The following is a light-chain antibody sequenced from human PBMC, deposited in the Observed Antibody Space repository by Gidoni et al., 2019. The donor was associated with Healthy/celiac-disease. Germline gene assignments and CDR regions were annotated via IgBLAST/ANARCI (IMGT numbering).Light chain of an antibody. CDR3: SSYAGSNNYVV. CDR1: SSDVGGYNY. J-gene: IGLJ2*01. V-gene: IGLV2-8*01. CDR2: EVS. Sequence: QSALTQPPSASGSPGQSVTISCTGTSSDVGGYNYVSWYQQPPGTAPKLMIYEVSKRPSGVPDRFSGSKSGNTASLTVSGLQAEDEADYYCSSYAGSNNYVVFGGGTKLTVL.